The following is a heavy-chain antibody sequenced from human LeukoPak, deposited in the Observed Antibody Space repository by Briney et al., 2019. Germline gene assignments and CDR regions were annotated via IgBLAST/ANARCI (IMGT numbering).Heavy chain of an antibody. CDR1: GFTFSSYA. Sequence: GGSLRLSCAASGFTFSSYAMSWGRQAPGEGLEWVSAISGSGGSTYYADSVKGRFTISRDNSKNTLYLQMNSLRAEDTAVYYCAKDSHRIVGATLDPYYYYGMDVWGQGTTVTVSS. V-gene: IGHV3-23*01. CDR2: ISGSGGST. D-gene: IGHD1-26*01. CDR3: AKDSHRIVGATLDPYYYYGMDV. J-gene: IGHJ6*02.